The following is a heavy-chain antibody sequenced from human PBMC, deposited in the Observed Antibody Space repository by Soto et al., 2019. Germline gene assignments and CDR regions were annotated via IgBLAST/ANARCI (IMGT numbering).Heavy chain of an antibody. Sequence: GGSLRLSCAASGFTFSSYAMSWVRQAPGKGLEWVSAISGSGGSTYYADSVKGRFTISRDNSKNTLYLQMNSLRAEDTAVYYCAKDEHIVVVPAASGGWKSYYYYGMDVWGQGTTVTVSS. CDR1: GFTFSSYA. V-gene: IGHV3-23*01. CDR2: ISGSGGST. CDR3: AKDEHIVVVPAASGGWKSYYYYGMDV. D-gene: IGHD2-2*01. J-gene: IGHJ6*02.